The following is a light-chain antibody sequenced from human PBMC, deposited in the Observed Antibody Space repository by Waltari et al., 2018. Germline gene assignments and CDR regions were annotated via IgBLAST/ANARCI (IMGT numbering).Light chain of an antibody. J-gene: IGKJ2*01. V-gene: IGKV3-15*01. CDR3: QHYHQWPPYT. CDR2: GAS. Sequence: EIVLTQSPSTLSVSPGERALLSVRAIQTIRYNLAWYQQRPGQPPRLLIYGASARAAAIPVRFSGSGSGTEFTLTISGLQSEDFAVYYCQHYHQWPPYTFGQGTKVE. CDR1: QTIRYN.